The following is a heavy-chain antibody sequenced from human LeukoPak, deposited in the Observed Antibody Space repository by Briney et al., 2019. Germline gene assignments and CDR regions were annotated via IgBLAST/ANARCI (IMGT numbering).Heavy chain of an antibody. CDR3: ARGLRYFDWLQEYYFDY. V-gene: IGHV1-18*01. Sequence: ASVKVSCKASGGTFSSYAISWVRQAPGQGLEWMGWISAYNGNTNYAQKLQGRVTMTTDTSTSTAYMELRSLRSDDTAVYYCARGLRYFDWLQEYYFDYWGQGTLITVSS. CDR1: GGTFSSYA. J-gene: IGHJ4*02. D-gene: IGHD3-9*01. CDR2: ISAYNGNT.